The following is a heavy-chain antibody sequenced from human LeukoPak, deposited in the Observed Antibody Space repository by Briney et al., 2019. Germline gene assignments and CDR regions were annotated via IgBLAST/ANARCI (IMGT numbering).Heavy chain of an antibody. Sequence: PGRSLRLSCAASGFTFSSYAMHWVRQAPGKGLEWVAVISYDGSNKYYADSVKGRFTISRDNSKNTLYLQMNSLRAEDTAVYYCARDFSGSYSHDAFDIWGQGTMVTVSS. CDR1: GFTFSSYA. CDR3: ARDFSGSYSHDAFDI. J-gene: IGHJ3*02. D-gene: IGHD1-26*01. CDR2: ISYDGSNK. V-gene: IGHV3-30*04.